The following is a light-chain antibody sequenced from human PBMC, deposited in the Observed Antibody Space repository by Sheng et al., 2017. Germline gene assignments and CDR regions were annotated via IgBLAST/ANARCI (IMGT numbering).Light chain of an antibody. V-gene: IGKV3-15*01. CDR2: GAS. J-gene: IGKJ2*01. CDR1: QSVDSY. Sequence: EIVLTQSPDTLSLSPGERATLSCRASQSVDSYLAWYQQKPGQAPRLLIYGASTRATGIPARFSGSGSGTDFTLTISSLQTEDVAVYYCQQYYSTPYTFGQGTKLEI. CDR3: QQYYSTPYT.